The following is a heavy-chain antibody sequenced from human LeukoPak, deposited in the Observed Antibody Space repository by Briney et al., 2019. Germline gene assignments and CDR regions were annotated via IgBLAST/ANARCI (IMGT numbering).Heavy chain of an antibody. V-gene: IGHV1-69*13. CDR2: IIPIFGTA. CDR3: ARGSLRVSMYYYDSSGYYFDY. CDR1: GGTFSSYA. Sequence: SVKVSCKASGGTFSSYAISWVRQAPGQGLEWMGGIIPIFGTANYAQKFQGRVTITADESTSTAYMELSSLRSEDTAVYYCARGSLRVSMYYYDSSGYYFDYWGQGTLVTVSS. J-gene: IGHJ4*02. D-gene: IGHD3-22*01.